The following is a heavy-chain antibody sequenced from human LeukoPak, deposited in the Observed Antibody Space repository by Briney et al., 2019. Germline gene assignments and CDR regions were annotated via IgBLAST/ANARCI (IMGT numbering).Heavy chain of an antibody. CDR2: ISSSSSYI. D-gene: IGHD2-2*01. V-gene: IGHV3-21*01. CDR1: GFTFSSYS. J-gene: IGHJ4*02. CDR3: ARDEGISPYCSSTSCARFDY. Sequence: PGGSLRLSCAASGFTFSSYSMNWVRQAPGKGLEWVSFISSSSSYIYYADSVKGRFTISRDNAKNSLYLQMNSLRAEDTAVYYCARDEGISPYCSSTSCARFDYWGQGTLVTVSS.